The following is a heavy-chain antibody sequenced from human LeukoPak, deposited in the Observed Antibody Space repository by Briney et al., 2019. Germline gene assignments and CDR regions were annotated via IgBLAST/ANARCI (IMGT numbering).Heavy chain of an antibody. CDR1: GYAIISGGFS. D-gene: IGHD3-10*01. J-gene: IGHJ5*02. CDR3: ARSRQASGLFSS. CDR2: IYDRGPA. Sequence: SETLSLTCTVSGYAIISGGFSWNWIRQPPGKGLEWIGCIYDRGPAHYNPSLKSRFTISVDRPKNQFFLNVTSLTAADTAVYYCARSRQASGLFSSWGQGTLVAVSS. V-gene: IGHV4-30-2*01.